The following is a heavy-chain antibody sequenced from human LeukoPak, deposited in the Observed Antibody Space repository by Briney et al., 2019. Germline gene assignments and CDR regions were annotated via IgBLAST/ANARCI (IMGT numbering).Heavy chain of an antibody. CDR2: INHSRST. J-gene: IGHJ3*02. Sequence: SETLSLTCAVYGGSFSGYYWSWIRQPPGKGLEWIGEINHSRSTNYNPSLKSRVTISVDTSKNQFSLKLSSVTAADTAVYYCARVRATGAFDIWGQGTMVTVFS. V-gene: IGHV4-34*01. CDR3: ARVRATGAFDI. CDR1: GGSFSGYY.